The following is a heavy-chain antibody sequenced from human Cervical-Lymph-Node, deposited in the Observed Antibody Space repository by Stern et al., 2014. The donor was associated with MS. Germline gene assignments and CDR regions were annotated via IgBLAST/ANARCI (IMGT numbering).Heavy chain of an antibody. CDR3: ARRHLVGATDFDC. Sequence: EVHLVESGGGLVQPGGSLRLSCAASRFIFSNYWMHWVRQAPGKGLVWVSSINGDGSNTRYADFVKGRFTISRDNGRNTLYLQMNSLRDEDTAMYYCARRHLVGATDFDCWGQGTLVAVSS. J-gene: IGHJ4*02. CDR1: RFIFSNYW. V-gene: IGHV3-74*02. D-gene: IGHD1-26*01. CDR2: INGDGSNT.